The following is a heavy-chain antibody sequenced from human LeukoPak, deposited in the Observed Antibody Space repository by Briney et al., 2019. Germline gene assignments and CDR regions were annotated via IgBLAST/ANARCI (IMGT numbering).Heavy chain of an antibody. J-gene: IGHJ6*02. Sequence: ASVKVSCKASGYTFTDFCIHWVRQAPGQGPEWVGWINPNSGGTNYALKFQGRVTMTRDTSITTVYMELSSLRSDDTAVYYCARVKITMIVDGMDVWGQGTTVTVSS. CDR3: ARVKITMIVDGMDV. D-gene: IGHD3-22*01. V-gene: IGHV1-2*02. CDR2: INPNSGGT. CDR1: GYTFTDFC.